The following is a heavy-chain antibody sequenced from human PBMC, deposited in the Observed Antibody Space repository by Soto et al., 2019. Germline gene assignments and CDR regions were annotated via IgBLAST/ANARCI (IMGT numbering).Heavy chain of an antibody. CDR2: IYWDNDR. Sequence: QITLKESGPTLVEPTQTLTLTCSFSGFSLTNSGVGVGWFRQAPGKALECLGIIYWDNDRRYNPSLKTRLTTTTHTAKYQGVLSMTYMEPMDTSTHYDAHRVSYSAQDVGWFDSWVQGTTVTVS. CDR1: GFSLTNSGVG. CDR3: AHRVSYSAQDVGWFDS. J-gene: IGHJ5*01. D-gene: IGHD2-15*01. V-gene: IGHV2-5*02.